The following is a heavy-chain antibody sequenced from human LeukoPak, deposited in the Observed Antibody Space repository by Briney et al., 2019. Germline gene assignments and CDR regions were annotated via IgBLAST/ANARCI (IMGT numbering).Heavy chain of an antibody. CDR1: GGSLSGYY. J-gene: IGHJ5*02. CDR3: ARPQATHARSLDP. Sequence: SETLSLTCAVYGGSLSGYYWSWIRQPPGKGLEWIGEINHSGSTNYNPSLKSRVTISVDTSKNQFSLKLSSVTAADTAVYYCARPQATHARSLDPWGQGTLVTVSS. CDR2: INHSGST. D-gene: IGHD6-6*01. V-gene: IGHV4-34*01.